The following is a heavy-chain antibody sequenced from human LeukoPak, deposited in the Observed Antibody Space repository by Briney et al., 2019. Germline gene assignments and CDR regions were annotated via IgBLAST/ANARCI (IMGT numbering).Heavy chain of an antibody. Sequence: GESLKISCKGSGYSFTSYWIGWVRQMPGKGLEWMGIIYPGDSDTRHSPSFQGQVTISADRSISTAYLQWSSLKASDTAMYYCARPNCSGGSCYGTFYFDYWGQGTLVTVSS. V-gene: IGHV5-51*01. CDR3: ARPNCSGGSCYGTFYFDY. CDR2: IYPGDSDT. D-gene: IGHD2-15*01. CDR1: GYSFTSYW. J-gene: IGHJ4*02.